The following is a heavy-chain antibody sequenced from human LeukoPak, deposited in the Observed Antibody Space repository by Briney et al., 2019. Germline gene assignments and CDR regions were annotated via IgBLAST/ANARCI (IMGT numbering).Heavy chain of an antibody. Sequence: SETLSLTCTVSGDSISRSTYYWAWIRQPPGKGLEWIGSVYYGRSPYFNPSLESRATISVDTSKNHFSLKMSSVTAADTAVYFCARSSGTGTFSYWGQGTLVTVSS. CDR2: VYYGRSP. D-gene: IGHD6-25*01. CDR1: GDSISRSTYY. J-gene: IGHJ4*02. V-gene: IGHV4-39*02. CDR3: ARSSGTGTFSY.